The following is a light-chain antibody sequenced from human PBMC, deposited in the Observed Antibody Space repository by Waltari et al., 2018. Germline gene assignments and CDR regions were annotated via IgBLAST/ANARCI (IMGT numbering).Light chain of an antibody. J-gene: IGKJ1*01. Sequence: DIRLTRSPSFLSASVGDRVIIPCRANPDFSSYLVWYQQKPGKPPRLLIYGVSNLGRGVPSRFSGSGSGTEFTLTISSLQPEDFATYYCQQFNSSPWTFGQGTKVDIK. CDR2: GVS. CDR1: PDFSSY. V-gene: IGKV1-9*01. CDR3: QQFNSSPWT.